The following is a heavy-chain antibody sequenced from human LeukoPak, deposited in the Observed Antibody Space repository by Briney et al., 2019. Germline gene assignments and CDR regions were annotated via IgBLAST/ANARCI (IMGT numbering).Heavy chain of an antibody. V-gene: IGHV3-23*01. J-gene: IGHJ4*02. CDR1: GFTFSSYA. CDR2: ISGSGGSK. D-gene: IGHD6-19*01. CDR3: AKDPYSRGLGIAVAGTYY. Sequence: PGGSLRLSCAASGFTFSSYAMSWVRQAPGKGLEWVSAISGSGGSKYYADSVKGRFTISRDNSKNTLYLQMNSLRAEDTAVYYCAKDPYSRGLGIAVAGTYYWGQGTLVTVSS.